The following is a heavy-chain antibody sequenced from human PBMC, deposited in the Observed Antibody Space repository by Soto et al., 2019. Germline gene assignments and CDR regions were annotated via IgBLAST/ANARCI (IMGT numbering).Heavy chain of an antibody. J-gene: IGHJ4*02. CDR1: GGTFSSYA. CDR3: ARQGRELPLFDD. V-gene: IGHV1-69*13. D-gene: IGHD1-26*01. Sequence: ASVKVSCKASGGTFSSYAISWVRQAPGQGLEWMGGIIPIFGTANYAQKFQGRVTITADESTSTAYMELSSLRSEDTAVYYCARQGRELPLFDDXGQGTLVTVSS. CDR2: IIPIFGTA.